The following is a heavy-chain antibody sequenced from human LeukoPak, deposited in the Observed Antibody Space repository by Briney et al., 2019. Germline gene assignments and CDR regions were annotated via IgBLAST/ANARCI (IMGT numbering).Heavy chain of an antibody. Sequence: SQTLSLTCTVSGGSVSSGGYYWSWIRQPAGKGLEWIGRIYTSGSTNYNPSLKSRVTISVDTSKNQFSLRLSSVTAADTAVYYCARERRSPNCSGGSCYSPLYYYYMDVWGKGTTVTVSS. V-gene: IGHV4-61*02. CDR3: ARERRSPNCSGGSCYSPLYYYYMDV. D-gene: IGHD2-15*01. CDR2: IYTSGST. CDR1: GGSVSSGGYY. J-gene: IGHJ6*03.